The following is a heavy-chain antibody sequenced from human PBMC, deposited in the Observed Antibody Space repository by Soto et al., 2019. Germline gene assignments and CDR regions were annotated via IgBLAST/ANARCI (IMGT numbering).Heavy chain of an antibody. V-gene: IGHV4-34*01. D-gene: IGHD1-26*01. CDR1: GGSFSGYY. CDR2: INHSGST. J-gene: IGHJ4*02. Sequence: SETLSLTCAVYGGSFSGYYWSWIRQPPGKGLEWIGEINHSGSTNYNPSLKSRVTISVDTSKNQFSLKLSSVTAADTAVYYCARFNMRVGATSIDSWGQGTLVTVSS. CDR3: ARFNMRVGATSIDS.